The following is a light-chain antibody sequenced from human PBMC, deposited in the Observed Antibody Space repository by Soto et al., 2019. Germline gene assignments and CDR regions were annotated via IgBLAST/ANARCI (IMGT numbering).Light chain of an antibody. V-gene: IGKV1-39*01. CDR1: LSISSS. CDR3: QQSYSTPRT. Sequence: DIRMTRSPSSQSASVGDRITITCLASLSISSSLNWYQQKPGKAPRLLIYAASRLQSGAPSRFSGSGYWTDFPLTTTSLPPEDFATYYYQQSYSTPRTHGQGTKVDI. J-gene: IGKJ1*01. CDR2: AAS.